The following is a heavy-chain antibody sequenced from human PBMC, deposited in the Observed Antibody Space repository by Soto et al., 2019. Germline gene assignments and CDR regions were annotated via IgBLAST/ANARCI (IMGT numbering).Heavy chain of an antibody. CDR2: LYYNVGT. CDR3: ARRPSRHWVDY. V-gene: IGHV4-39*01. Sequence: SSETLSLTCTVSGSSISSSGYYWGWIRQPPGRGLEWIGSLYYNVGTYYNPSLKSRVTISADTSANQFSLMVNSVTAADTAIYYCARRPSRHWVDYCGQRPLVTVSS. CDR1: GSSISSSGYY. J-gene: IGHJ4*02. D-gene: IGHD3-16*01.